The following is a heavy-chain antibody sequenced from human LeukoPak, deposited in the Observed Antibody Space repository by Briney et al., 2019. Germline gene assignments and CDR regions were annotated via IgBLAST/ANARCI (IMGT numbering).Heavy chain of an antibody. Sequence: ASVKVSCKASGYTFTSYYMHWVRQAPGQGLEWMGWISAYNGNTNYAQKLQGRVTMTTDTSTSTAYMELRSLRSDDTAVYYCARDRDCSSTSCYPRFDPWGQGTLVTVSS. D-gene: IGHD2-2*01. CDR1: GYTFTSYY. V-gene: IGHV1-18*04. J-gene: IGHJ5*02. CDR3: ARDRDCSSTSCYPRFDP. CDR2: ISAYNGNT.